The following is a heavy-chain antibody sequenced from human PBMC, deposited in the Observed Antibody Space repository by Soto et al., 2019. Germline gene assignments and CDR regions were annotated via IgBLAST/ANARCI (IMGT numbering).Heavy chain of an antibody. CDR1: GFTLSSYW. CDR2: IKQDGSEK. D-gene: IGHD3-22*01. CDR3: ARDPGLYYDSSGFFDY. Sequence: SGGSLRLSCAASGFTLSSYWMSWVRQAPGKGLEWVANIKQDGSEKYYVDSVKGRFTISRDNAKNSLYLQMNSLRAEDTAVYYCARDPGLYYDSSGFFDYWGQGTLVTVSS. J-gene: IGHJ4*02. V-gene: IGHV3-7*03.